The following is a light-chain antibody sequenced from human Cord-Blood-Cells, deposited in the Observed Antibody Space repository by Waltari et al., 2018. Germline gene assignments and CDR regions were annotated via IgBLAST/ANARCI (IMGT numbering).Light chain of an antibody. CDR2: WAS. J-gene: IGKJ2*01. CDR1: QSVLYSSNNKNY. Sequence: DILMTQSPDSLAVSLGERATINCNSSQSVLYSSNNKNYLAWYQQKPGQPPKLLIYWASTRESGVPDRFSGSGSGTDFTLTISSLQAEDVAVYYCQQYYSTPPYTFGQGTKLEIK. CDR3: QQYYSTPPYT. V-gene: IGKV4-1*01.